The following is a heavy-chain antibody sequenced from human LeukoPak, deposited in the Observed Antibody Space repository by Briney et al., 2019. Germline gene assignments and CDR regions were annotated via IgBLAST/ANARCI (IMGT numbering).Heavy chain of an antibody. D-gene: IGHD6-19*01. CDR1: GYTFTGYY. CDR2: INPNSGGT. V-gene: IGHV1-2*02. J-gene: IGHJ4*02. Sequence: GASVKVSCKASGYTFTGYYMHWVRQAPGQGLEWMGWINPNSGGTNYAQKLQGRVTMTTDTSTSTAYMELRSLRSDDTAVYYCARPSSGWYGGYYFDYWGQGTLVTVSS. CDR3: ARPSSGWYGGYYFDY.